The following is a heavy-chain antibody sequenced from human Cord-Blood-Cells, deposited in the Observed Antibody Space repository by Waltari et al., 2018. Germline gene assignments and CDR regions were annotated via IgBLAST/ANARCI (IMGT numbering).Heavy chain of an antibody. CDR2: ISSSGSTI. V-gene: IGHV3-48*03. J-gene: IGHJ4*02. CDR3: ARDSEYLFDY. CDR1: GFTFSSSE. Sequence: EVQLVESGGGLVQPGGSQRLSCAASGFTFSSSEMNWVRQAPGKGLEWVSYISSSGSTIYYADSVKGRFTISRDNAKNSLYLQMNSLRAEDTAVYYCARDSEYLFDYWGQGTLVTVSS. D-gene: IGHD6-6*01.